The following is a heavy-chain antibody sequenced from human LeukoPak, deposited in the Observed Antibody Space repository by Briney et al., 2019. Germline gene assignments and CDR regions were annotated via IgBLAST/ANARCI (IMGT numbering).Heavy chain of an antibody. V-gene: IGHV5-10-1*01. Sequence: GESLKISCKGSGYSFTSYWFSWVRQMPGKGLEWMGRIDPSDSYTNYSPSFQGHVTISADKSISTAYLQWSSLKASDTAMYYCADGLAAASRPDYWGPRTLVTVSS. D-gene: IGHD6-13*01. CDR2: IDPSDSYT. CDR3: ADGLAAASRPDY. J-gene: IGHJ4*03. CDR1: GYSFTSYW.